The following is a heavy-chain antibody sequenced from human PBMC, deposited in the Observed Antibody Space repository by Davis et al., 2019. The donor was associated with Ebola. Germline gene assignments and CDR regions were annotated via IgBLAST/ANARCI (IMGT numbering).Heavy chain of an antibody. Sequence: ASVKVSCKASGYTFTGYYMHWVRQAPGQGLEWMGWINPNSGGTNYAQKFQGWVTMTRDTSISTAYMELSRLRSDDTAVYYCARSRTMITFGGVEASDYWGQGTLVAVSS. CDR3: ARSRTMITFGGVEASDY. CDR1: GYTFTGYY. J-gene: IGHJ4*02. V-gene: IGHV1-2*04. CDR2: INPNSGGT. D-gene: IGHD3-16*01.